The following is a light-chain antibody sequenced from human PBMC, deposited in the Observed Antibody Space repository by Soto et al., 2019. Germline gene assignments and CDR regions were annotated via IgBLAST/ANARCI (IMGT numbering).Light chain of an antibody. Sequence: DIQMTQSPSTLSASVGDRVTITCRARQSISSWLAWYQQKPGKAPKLLIYKASSLESGVRSRFSGSGSGTEFTLTISSLQPDDFATYCWQQYNSYPLTFGGGTQAEIK. J-gene: IGKJ4*01. V-gene: IGKV1-5*03. CDR3: QQYNSYPLT. CDR1: QSISSW. CDR2: KAS.